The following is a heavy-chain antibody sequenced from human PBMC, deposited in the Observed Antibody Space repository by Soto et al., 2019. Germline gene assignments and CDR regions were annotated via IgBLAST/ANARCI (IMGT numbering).Heavy chain of an antibody. CDR1: GFTFNAYG. Sequence: GGTLRLSCAASGFTFNAYGMHWVRQAPGKGLEWVAVISYDGSEKYYVDSVKGRFTISMDNSKNTLYLQMNSLRPEDTAVYYCAKSPNFYCSSPNCYKYYFDHWGQGTRVTVSS. V-gene: IGHV3-30*18. J-gene: IGHJ4*02. CDR2: ISYDGSEK. D-gene: IGHD2-2*02. CDR3: AKSPNFYCSSPNCYKYYFDH.